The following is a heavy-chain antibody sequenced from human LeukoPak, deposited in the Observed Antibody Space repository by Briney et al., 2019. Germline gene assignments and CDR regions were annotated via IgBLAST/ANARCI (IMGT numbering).Heavy chain of an antibody. Sequence: SVKVSCKASGGTFSSYTISWVRQAPGQGLERMGRIIPILGIANYAQKLQGRVTITADKSTSTAYMELSSLRSEDTAVYYCARGSKYYYDSSGDSPVDYWGQGTLVTVSS. D-gene: IGHD3-22*01. J-gene: IGHJ4*02. CDR2: IIPILGIA. CDR3: ARGSKYYYDSSGDSPVDY. V-gene: IGHV1-69*02. CDR1: GGTFSSYT.